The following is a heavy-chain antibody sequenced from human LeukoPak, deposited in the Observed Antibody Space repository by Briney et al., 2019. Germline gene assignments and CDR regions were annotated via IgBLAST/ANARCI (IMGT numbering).Heavy chain of an antibody. Sequence: PGGSLRLSCVASGFTFSDYYMSWIRQSPGKGLEGVSYISSSSTYSSYADSVKGRFTISRDNAKNSLYLQMNSLRAEDTAVYYCARVMIGTVNGFDHWGQGTLVTVSS. D-gene: IGHD3-22*01. V-gene: IGHV3-11*06. CDR2: ISSSSTYS. J-gene: IGHJ5*02. CDR3: ARVMIGTVNGFDH. CDR1: GFTFSDYY.